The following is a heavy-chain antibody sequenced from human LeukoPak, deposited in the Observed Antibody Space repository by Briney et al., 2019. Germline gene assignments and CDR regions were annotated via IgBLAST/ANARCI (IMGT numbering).Heavy chain of an antibody. D-gene: IGHD3-16*01. CDR2: ISGSGGST. J-gene: IGHJ4*02. CDR3: AKDPYWGDEPFDY. Sequence: GGSLRLSCAASGFTFSSYAMSWVRQAPGKGLEWVSAISGSGGSTYYADSVKGRFTISRDNSKNTLYLQMDSLRAEDTAVYYCAKDPYWGDEPFDYWGQGTLVTVSS. CDR1: GFTFSSYA. V-gene: IGHV3-23*01.